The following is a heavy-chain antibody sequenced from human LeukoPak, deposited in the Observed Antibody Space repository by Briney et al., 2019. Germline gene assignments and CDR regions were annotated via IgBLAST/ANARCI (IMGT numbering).Heavy chain of an antibody. J-gene: IGHJ4*02. CDR1: GYNFTNYW. CDR3: ARTPSKTYSDY. V-gene: IGHV5-51*01. Sequence: GESLKISCTGSGYNFTNYWIGWVRQMPGKGLEWMGIIYPGDSDTRYSPSFQGQVTISADRSISTAYLQWSSLKASDTAMYYCARTPSKTYSDYWGQGTLVTASS. CDR2: IYPGDSDT. D-gene: IGHD2-21*01.